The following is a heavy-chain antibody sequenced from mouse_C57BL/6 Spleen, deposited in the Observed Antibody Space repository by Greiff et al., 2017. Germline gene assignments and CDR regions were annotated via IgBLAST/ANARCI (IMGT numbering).Heavy chain of an antibody. D-gene: IGHD4-1*01. CDR1: GYTFTDYY. CDR3: ARRGNWDAAY. J-gene: IGHJ3*01. Sequence: VQLQQSGPELVKPGASVKISCKASGYTFTDYYMNWVKQSHGKSLEWFGDINPNNGGTSYNQKFKGKATLTVDKSSSTAYMELRSMTSEDSAVYYCARRGNWDAAYWGQGTLVTVSA. CDR2: INPNNGGT. V-gene: IGHV1-26*01.